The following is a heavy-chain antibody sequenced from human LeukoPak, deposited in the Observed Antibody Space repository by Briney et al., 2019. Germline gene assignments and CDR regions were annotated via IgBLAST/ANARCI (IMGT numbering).Heavy chain of an antibody. Sequence: SVKVSCKASGGTFSSYAISWLRQAPGQGLEWMGRIIPIFGTANYAQKFQGRVTITTDESTSTAYMELSSLRSEDTAVYYCARDTHPYYYDSSGYYTDAFDIWGQGTMVTVSS. V-gene: IGHV1-69*05. J-gene: IGHJ3*02. CDR3: ARDTHPYYYDSSGYYTDAFDI. D-gene: IGHD3-22*01. CDR1: GGTFSSYA. CDR2: IIPIFGTA.